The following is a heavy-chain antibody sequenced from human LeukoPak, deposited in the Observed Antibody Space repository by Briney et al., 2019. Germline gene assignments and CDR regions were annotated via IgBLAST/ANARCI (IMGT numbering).Heavy chain of an antibody. D-gene: IGHD3-3*01. CDR2: ISGSGGST. Sequence: PGGSLRLSCAASGFTFSSYAMSWVRQAPGKGLEWVSAISGSGGSTYYADSVKGRFTISRDNAKNSLYLQMNSLRAEDTAVYYCARDETYYDFWSGYYNHKSGVDYWGQGTLVTVSS. CDR3: ARDETYYDFWSGYYNHKSGVDY. CDR1: GFTFSSYA. V-gene: IGHV3-23*01. J-gene: IGHJ4*02.